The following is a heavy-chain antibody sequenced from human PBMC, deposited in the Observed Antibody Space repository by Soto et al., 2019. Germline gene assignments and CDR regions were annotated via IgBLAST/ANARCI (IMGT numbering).Heavy chain of an antibody. Sequence: PETLSLTCSVSGGSINTNSYYWGWIRQSPGQGLEWIGSIFYNGHANYNPSLRGRVTISQDLSKNQFSLKLASVTAADTAIYYFATFTVPASRNNNFDYWG. D-gene: IGHD4-17*01. J-gene: IGHJ4*01. V-gene: IGHV4-39*01. CDR1: GGSINTNSYY. CDR3: ATFTVPASRNNNFDY. CDR2: IFYNGHA.